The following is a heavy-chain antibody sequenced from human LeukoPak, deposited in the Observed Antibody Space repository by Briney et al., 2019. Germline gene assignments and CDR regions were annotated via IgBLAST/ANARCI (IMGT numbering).Heavy chain of an antibody. V-gene: IGHV1-69*13. CDR1: GYTFSSYA. J-gene: IGHJ4*02. Sequence: SVKVSCKASGYTFSSYAISWVRQAPGQGLEWMGGIIPIFGTANYAQKFQGRVTITADESTSTAYMELSSLRSEDTAVYYCARDREDDSSGYYPSYWGQGTLVTVSS. D-gene: IGHD3-22*01. CDR3: ARDREDDSSGYYPSY. CDR2: IIPIFGTA.